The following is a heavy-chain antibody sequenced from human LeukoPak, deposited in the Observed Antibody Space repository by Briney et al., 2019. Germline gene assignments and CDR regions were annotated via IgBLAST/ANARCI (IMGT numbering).Heavy chain of an antibody. CDR2: IKQDGTEK. CDR3: ARVVAGRYYYMDV. V-gene: IGHV3-7*01. D-gene: IGHD2-15*01. CDR1: GFTFSSYW. J-gene: IGHJ6*03. Sequence: GGSLRLSCAASGFTFSSYWMSWVRQAPGKGLEWVASIKQDGTEKYYVDSVKGRFTTSKDNAKNSLYLQMNSLRAEDTAVYYCARVVAGRYYYMDVWGKGTTVTVSS.